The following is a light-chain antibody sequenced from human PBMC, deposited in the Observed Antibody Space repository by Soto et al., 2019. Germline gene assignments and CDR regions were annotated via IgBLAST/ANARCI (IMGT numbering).Light chain of an antibody. Sequence: QSALTQPASVSGSPGQSITISCTGTSSDVGSYNLVSWYQHYPGKAPKLMIYEGSKRPSGVSNRFSGSKSGNTASLTISGLQAEDEADYHCCSYAGSSTLVFGGGPKLTVL. CDR2: EGS. CDR3: CSYAGSSTLV. V-gene: IGLV2-23*01. J-gene: IGLJ2*01. CDR1: SSDVGSYNL.